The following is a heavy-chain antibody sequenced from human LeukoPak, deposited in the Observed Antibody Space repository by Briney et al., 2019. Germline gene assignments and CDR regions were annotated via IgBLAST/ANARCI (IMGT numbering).Heavy chain of an antibody. CDR1: GGSISNYY. Sequence: PSETLSLTCTVSGGSISNYYWSWIRQPAGKGLEWIGRIYTTGSTNYNSSLKSRVTMSVDTSKNQFSLNLSSVTAADTAVYYCARVHCSSNRCSNGIDPWGQGTLVTVSS. V-gene: IGHV4-4*07. D-gene: IGHD2-2*01. J-gene: IGHJ5*02. CDR2: IYTTGST. CDR3: ARVHCSSNRCSNGIDP.